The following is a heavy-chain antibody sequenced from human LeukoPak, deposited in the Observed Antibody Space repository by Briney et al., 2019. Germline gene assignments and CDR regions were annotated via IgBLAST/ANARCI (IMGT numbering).Heavy chain of an antibody. CDR2: INPNSGGT. CDR1: GYTFTGYY. CDR3: AREEVLYYDFWCGYYPFDY. D-gene: IGHD3-3*01. J-gene: IGHJ4*02. V-gene: IGHV1-2*06. Sequence: ASVKVSCKASGYTFTGYYMHWVRQAPGQGLEWMGRINPNSGGTNYAQKFQGRVTMTRDTSISTAYMELSRLRSDDTAVYYCAREEVLYYDFWCGYYPFDYWGQGTLVTVSS.